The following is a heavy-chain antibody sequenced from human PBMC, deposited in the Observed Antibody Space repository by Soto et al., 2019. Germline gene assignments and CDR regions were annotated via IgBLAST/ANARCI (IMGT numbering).Heavy chain of an antibody. V-gene: IGHV4-59*01. D-gene: IGHD3-9*01. Sequence: PSETLSFTCTVSGGSISSYYWSWIRQPPGKGLEWIGYLYYSGSTNYNPSLQSRVTISVETSKNQFSLKLSSVTAADTAVYYCASGLISTGDPPAFDIWGQGTMVTVSS. CDR1: GGSISSYY. CDR2: LYYSGST. J-gene: IGHJ3*02. CDR3: ASGLISTGDPPAFDI.